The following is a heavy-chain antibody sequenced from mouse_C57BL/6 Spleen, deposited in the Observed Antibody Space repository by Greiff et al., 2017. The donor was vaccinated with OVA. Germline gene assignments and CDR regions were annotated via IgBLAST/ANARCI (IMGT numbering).Heavy chain of an antibody. CDR3: AEGNGYYGFAY. Sequence: QVQLQQPGAELVRPGSSVKLSCKASGYTFTSYWMHWVKQRPIQGLEWIGNIDPSDSETHYNQKFKDKATLTVDKSSSTAYMQLSSLTSEDSAVYYCAEGNGYYGFAYWGQGTLVNVSA. CDR2: IDPSDSET. V-gene: IGHV1-52*01. D-gene: IGHD2-3*01. J-gene: IGHJ3*01. CDR1: GYTFTSYW.